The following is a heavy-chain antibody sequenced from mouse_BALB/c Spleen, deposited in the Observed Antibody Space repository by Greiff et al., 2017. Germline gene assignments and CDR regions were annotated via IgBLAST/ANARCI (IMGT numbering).Heavy chain of an antibody. Sequence: EVHLVESGGGLVQPGGSLKLSCAASGFTFSSYTMSWVRQTPEKRLEWVAYISNGGGSTYYPDTVKGRFTISRDNAKNTLYLQMSSLKSEDTAMYYCARYYYGSSYSWFAYWGQGTLVTVSA. CDR3: ARYYYGSSYSWFAY. CDR1: GFTFSSYT. D-gene: IGHD1-1*01. J-gene: IGHJ3*01. V-gene: IGHV5-12-2*01. CDR2: ISNGGGST.